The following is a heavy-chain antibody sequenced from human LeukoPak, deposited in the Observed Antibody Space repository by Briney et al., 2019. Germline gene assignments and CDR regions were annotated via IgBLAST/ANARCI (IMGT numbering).Heavy chain of an antibody. CDR2: INPSGGST. V-gene: IGHV1-46*01. Sequence: ASVKVSCKASGYTFTSYYMHWVRQAPGQGLEWMGIINPSGGSTSYAQKFQGRVTMTRDVSTSTVYMELSSLRSEDTAVYYCATVHDILTGYYNFRGTSWGQGTLVTVSS. CDR1: GYTFTSYY. D-gene: IGHD3-9*01. J-gene: IGHJ5*02. CDR3: ATVHDILTGYYNFRGTS.